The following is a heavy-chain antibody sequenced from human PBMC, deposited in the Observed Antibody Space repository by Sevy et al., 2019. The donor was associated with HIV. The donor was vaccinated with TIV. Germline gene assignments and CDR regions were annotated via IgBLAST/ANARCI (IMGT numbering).Heavy chain of an antibody. Sequence: GSLRLSCAASGFLFSSYDFNWVRQAPGKGLEWVSYISQSGTTTYSDSVRGRFTISRDNAKNSLYLQMNTLRAEETAVYFCARDLPPSATTVAHFDYWGQGTLVTVSS. J-gene: IGHJ4*02. CDR2: ISQSGTTT. CDR3: ARDLPPSATTVAHFDY. CDR1: GFLFSSYD. V-gene: IGHV3-48*03. D-gene: IGHD4-17*01.